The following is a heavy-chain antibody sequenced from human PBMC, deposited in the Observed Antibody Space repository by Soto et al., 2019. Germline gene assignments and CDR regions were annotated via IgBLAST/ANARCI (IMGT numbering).Heavy chain of an antibody. D-gene: IGHD3-22*01. V-gene: IGHV1-69*06. CDR1: GVTFGSDA. J-gene: IGHJ5*02. CDR2: IIPIFGTT. CDR3: ARDRTDSGYYTNWLDP. Sequence: SVKVSCNASGVTFGSDAITWVLQAPGQGLEWVGRIIPIFGTTNYAQNLQGRVTISADKSTLTSYMELHSLTSDDTALYYCARDRTDSGYYTNWLDPWGQGTQVTVSS.